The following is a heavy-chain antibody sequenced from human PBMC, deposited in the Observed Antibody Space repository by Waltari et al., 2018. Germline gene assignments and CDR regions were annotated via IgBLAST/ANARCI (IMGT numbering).Heavy chain of an antibody. D-gene: IGHD3-3*01. V-gene: IGHV1-8*01. CDR2: MNPNSGNT. J-gene: IGHJ5*02. CDR3: ARGPGITIFGVVIGGAWFDP. CDR1: GYTFTSYD. Sequence: QVQLVQSGAEVKKPGASVKVSCKASGYTFTSYDINWLRQATGQGLEWMGWMNPNSGNTGYAQKFQGRVTMTRNTSISTAYMELSSLRSEDTAVYYCARGPGITIFGVVIGGAWFDPWGQGTLVTVSS.